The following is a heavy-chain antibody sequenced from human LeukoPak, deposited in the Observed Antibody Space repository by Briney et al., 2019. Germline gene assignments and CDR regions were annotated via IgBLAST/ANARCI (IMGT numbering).Heavy chain of an antibody. CDR1: GGSLGGYS. CDR2: ISYTGIT. J-gene: IGHJ5*02. V-gene: IGHV4-59*01. CDR3: ARRLYSSGWSYWFDP. D-gene: IGHD6-19*01. Sequence: PSATLSLTCSVSGGSLGGYSWTWVRQPPGKRLEYIGYISYTGITYYNTSLMSRVTISVATSKHQFSLKLASVTAADTAVYYCARRLYSSGWSYWFDPWGQGTLVTVSS.